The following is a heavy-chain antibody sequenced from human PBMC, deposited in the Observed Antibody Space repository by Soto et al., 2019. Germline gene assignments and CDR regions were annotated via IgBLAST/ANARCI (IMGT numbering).Heavy chain of an antibody. CDR2: IIPIFGTA. D-gene: IGHD6-6*01. CDR3: ARNIAARRGAFYNWFDP. V-gene: IGHV1-69*01. CDR1: GGTFSSYA. Sequence: QVQLVQSGAEVKKPGSSVKVSCKASGGTFSSYAISWVRQAPGQGLEWMGGIIPIFGTANYAQKFQGRVTITADESTSTAYMELRSLRSEDTAVYYCARNIAARRGAFYNWFDPWGQGTLVTVSS. J-gene: IGHJ5*02.